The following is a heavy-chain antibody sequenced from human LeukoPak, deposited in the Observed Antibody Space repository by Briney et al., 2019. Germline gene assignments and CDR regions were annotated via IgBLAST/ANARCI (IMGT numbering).Heavy chain of an antibody. Sequence: IPSETLSLTCAVYGGSFSGYYWSWIRQPPGKGLEWIGEINHSGSTNYNPSPKSRVTISVDTSKNQFSLKLSSVTAADTAVYYCARVWGLVLPYFDYWGQGTLVTVSS. D-gene: IGHD3/OR15-3a*01. CDR2: INHSGST. CDR3: ARVWGLVLPYFDY. CDR1: GGSFSGYY. V-gene: IGHV4-34*01. J-gene: IGHJ4*02.